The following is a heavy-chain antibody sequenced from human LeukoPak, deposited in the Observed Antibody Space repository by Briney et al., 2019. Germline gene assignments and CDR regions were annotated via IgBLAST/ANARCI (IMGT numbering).Heavy chain of an antibody. V-gene: IGHV3-23*01. J-gene: IGHJ5*02. Sequence: GGYLRLSCAASGLHFSGTAMSWVRQAPGKGLEWVSAISHDGMNAYYADSVKGRFTISRDNSKKTVYLEMSSLTAADTGVYYCAKDGAQYSSGPECDPRGQGALVTVSP. CDR3: AKDGAQYSSGPECDP. CDR1: GLHFSGTA. CDR2: ISHDGMNA. D-gene: IGHD6-19*01.